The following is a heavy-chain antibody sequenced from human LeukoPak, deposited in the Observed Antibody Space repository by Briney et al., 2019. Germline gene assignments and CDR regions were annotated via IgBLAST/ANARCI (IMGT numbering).Heavy chain of an antibody. Sequence: PGGSLRLSCAASGFTFSSYSMNWVRQAPGKGLEWVSSISSSSSYIYYADSVKGRFTISRDNAKNSLYLQMNSLRAEDTAVYYCARDTSMAARPRYFDYWGQGTLVTVSS. V-gene: IGHV3-21*01. CDR3: ARDTSMAARPRYFDY. J-gene: IGHJ4*02. D-gene: IGHD6-6*01. CDR1: GFTFSSYS. CDR2: ISSSSSYI.